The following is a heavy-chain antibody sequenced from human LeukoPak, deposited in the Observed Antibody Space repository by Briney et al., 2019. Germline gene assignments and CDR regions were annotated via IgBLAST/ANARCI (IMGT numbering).Heavy chain of an antibody. Sequence: SETLSLTCTVSGGSISGSSYYWGWIRQPPGKGLEGIGSIYYSGSTYYNPSLKSRVTISVDTSKNQFSLKLSSVTAADTAVYYCARQPHLRGYSGYDFYPNWFDPWGQGTLVIVSS. CDR3: ARQPHLRGYSGYDFYPNWFDP. V-gene: IGHV4-39*01. CDR1: GGSISGSSYY. CDR2: IYYSGST. J-gene: IGHJ5*02. D-gene: IGHD5-12*01.